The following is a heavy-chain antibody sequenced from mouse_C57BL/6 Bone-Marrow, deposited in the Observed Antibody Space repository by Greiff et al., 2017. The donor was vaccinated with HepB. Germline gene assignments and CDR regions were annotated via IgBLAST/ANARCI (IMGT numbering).Heavy chain of an antibody. CDR2: IYPGNSDT. D-gene: IGHD2-3*01. V-gene: IGHV1-5*01. Sequence: VQLKQSGTVLARPGASVKMSCKTSGYTFTSYWMHWVKQRPGQGLEWIGAIYPGNSDTSYNQKFKGKAKLTAVTSASTAYMELSSLTNEDSAVYYCTAPFYDGYYADYWGQGTTLTVSS. J-gene: IGHJ2*01. CDR1: GYTFTSYW. CDR3: TAPFYDGYYADY.